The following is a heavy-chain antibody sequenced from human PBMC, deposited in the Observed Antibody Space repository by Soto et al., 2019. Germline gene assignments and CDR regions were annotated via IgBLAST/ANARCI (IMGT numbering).Heavy chain of an antibody. V-gene: IGHV3-21*01. J-gene: IGHJ4*02. CDR2: ISSSSSYI. D-gene: IGHD2-8*01. Sequence: GGSLRLSCAASGFTFSSYSMNWVRQAPGKGLEWVSSISSSSSYIYYADSVKGRFTISRDNAKNSLYLQMNSLRAEDTAVYYCARDGGYCTNGVCYTVGDFDYWGQGTLVTVSS. CDR1: GFTFSSYS. CDR3: ARDGGYCTNGVCYTVGDFDY.